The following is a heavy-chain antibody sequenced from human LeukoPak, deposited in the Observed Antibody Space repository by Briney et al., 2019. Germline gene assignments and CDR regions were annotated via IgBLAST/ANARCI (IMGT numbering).Heavy chain of an antibody. V-gene: IGHV3-23*01. J-gene: IGHJ4*02. Sequence: GGSLRLSCAAPGFTFNNYAMSWVRQGPGKGLEWVSAISASGASTYYADSVKGRFTISRDNSKNTLNLQMNSLRVEDTAVYYCAKMFSSGYSADFDYWGQGTLVTVSS. CDR1: GFTFNNYA. CDR2: ISASGAST. D-gene: IGHD3-22*01. CDR3: AKMFSSGYSADFDY.